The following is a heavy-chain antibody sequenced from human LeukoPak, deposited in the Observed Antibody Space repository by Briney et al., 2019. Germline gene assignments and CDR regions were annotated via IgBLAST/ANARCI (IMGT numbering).Heavy chain of an antibody. D-gene: IGHD5-12*01. CDR2: ISYDGSNK. Sequence: PGGSLRLSCAASGFTFSSYGMHWVRQAPGKGLEWVAVISYDGSNKYYADSVKGRFTISRDNSKNTLYLQMNSLRAEDTAVYYCAKGLVATITLEAFDIWGQGTMVTVSS. CDR3: AKGLVATITLEAFDI. CDR1: GFTFSSYG. J-gene: IGHJ3*02. V-gene: IGHV3-30*18.